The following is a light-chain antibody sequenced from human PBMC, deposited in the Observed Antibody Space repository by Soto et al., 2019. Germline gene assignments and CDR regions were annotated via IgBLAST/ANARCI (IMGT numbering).Light chain of an antibody. Sequence: EIVSTQSPGTLSFSPGERATLSCRAGQSVSSSYLAWYQQKPGQAPRLLIYGASSRATGIPHRLSGSGSGTHFTLTISGLEQENCAFYYCEQRRTFGQ. CDR1: QSVSSSY. J-gene: IGKJ2*01. CDR3: EQRRT. V-gene: IGKV3D-20*02. CDR2: GAS.